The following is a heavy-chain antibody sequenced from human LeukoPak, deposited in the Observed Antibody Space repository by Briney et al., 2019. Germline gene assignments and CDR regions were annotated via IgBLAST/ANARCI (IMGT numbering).Heavy chain of an antibody. J-gene: IGHJ3*01. Sequence: ASVKVSCKASGYTFKNYDINWVRQAPGQGLEWMAWMNPNNDNAGSAQKFQGRVTMTRDTTINTAYMELSSLRSDDTGVYYCARAAAGGDDPFDVWGQGSLIIVSS. V-gene: IGHV1-8*01. CDR1: GYTFKNYD. CDR3: ARAAAGGDDPFDV. D-gene: IGHD6-25*01. CDR2: MNPNNDNA.